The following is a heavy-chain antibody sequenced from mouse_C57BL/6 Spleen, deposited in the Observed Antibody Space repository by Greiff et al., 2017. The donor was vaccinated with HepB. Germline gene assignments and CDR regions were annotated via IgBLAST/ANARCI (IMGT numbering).Heavy chain of an antibody. CDR3: VRHGDGYHDY. D-gene: IGHD2-3*01. J-gene: IGHJ2*01. Sequence: EAGGGLVQPKGSLKLSCAASGFSFNTYAMNWVRQAPGKGLEWVARIRSKSNNYATYYADSVKDRFTISRDDSESMLYLQMNNLKTEDTAMYYCVRHGDGYHDYWGQGTTLTVSS. V-gene: IGHV10-1*01. CDR1: GFSFNTYA. CDR2: IRSKSNNYAT.